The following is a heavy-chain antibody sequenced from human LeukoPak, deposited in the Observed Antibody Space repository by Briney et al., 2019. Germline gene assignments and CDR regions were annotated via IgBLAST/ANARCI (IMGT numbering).Heavy chain of an antibody. CDR2: VRSKAYGGTT. Sequence: GGSLRLSCTASGFTFGDYAMSWVRQAPGKGLEGVGFVRSKAYGGTTEYAASVKGRFTISRDDSKSIAYLQMNSLKTEDTAVYYCTRVLWFGELLSEYFQHWGQGTLVTVSS. D-gene: IGHD3-10*01. J-gene: IGHJ1*01. CDR1: GFTFGDYA. CDR3: TRVLWFGELLSEYFQH. V-gene: IGHV3-49*04.